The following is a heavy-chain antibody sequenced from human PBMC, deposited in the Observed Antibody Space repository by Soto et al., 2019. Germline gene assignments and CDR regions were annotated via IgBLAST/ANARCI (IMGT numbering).Heavy chain of an antibody. CDR2: ISYDGSNK. V-gene: IGHV3-30*03. CDR1: GFTFSSYV. J-gene: IGHJ4*02. D-gene: IGHD4-4*01. CDR3: ATMTTVTD. Sequence: PGGSLRLSCAASGFTFSSYVMHWVRQSPGKGLEWVAVISYDGSNKYYADSVKGRFTISRDNSKNTLYLQMNSLRAEDTAVYYCATMTTVTDWGQGTLVTVSS.